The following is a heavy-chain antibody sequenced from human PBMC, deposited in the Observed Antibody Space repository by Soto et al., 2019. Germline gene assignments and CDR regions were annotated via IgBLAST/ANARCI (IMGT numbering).Heavy chain of an antibody. V-gene: IGHV4-4*02. CDR2: IYHSGST. D-gene: IGHD4-4*01. CDR1: GCSISISNW. Sequence: SETLSLTCAVSGCSISISNWCSWVRQPPGKGLEWIGEIYHSGSTNYNPSLKSRVTISVDKSKNQFSLKLSSVTAADTAVCYCARDQGLGVTTIYGMDVWGQGTTVTVSS. J-gene: IGHJ6*02. CDR3: ARDQGLGVTTIYGMDV.